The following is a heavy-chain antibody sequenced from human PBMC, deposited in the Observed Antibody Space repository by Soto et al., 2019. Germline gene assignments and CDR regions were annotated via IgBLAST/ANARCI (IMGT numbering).Heavy chain of an antibody. D-gene: IGHD3-3*01. V-gene: IGHV1-2*04. CDR1: GYTFTGYY. CDR3: ARGPYFDFWPNDLTLLFYSVGMDV. J-gene: IGHJ6*04. Sequence: ASVKVSCKASGYTFTGYYMHWVRQAPGQGLEWMGWINPNSGGTNYAQKFQGWVTMTRDTSISTAYMELSRLRSDDTAVYYCARGPYFDFWPNDLTLLFYSVGMDVRGKGTTVTASS. CDR2: INPNSGGT.